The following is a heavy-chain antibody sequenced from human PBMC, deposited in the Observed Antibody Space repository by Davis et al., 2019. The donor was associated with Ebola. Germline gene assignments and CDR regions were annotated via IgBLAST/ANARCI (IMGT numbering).Heavy chain of an antibody. Sequence: AGSLTLSCAVSGFSFSSYGMHWVRQAPGKGLEWVSVISYDGSNKYYADSVKGRFTISRDNSKNTLYLQMNSLRAEDTAVYYCAKDLGIVATMLDYYGMDVWGKGTTVTVSS. CDR1: GFSFSSYG. J-gene: IGHJ6*04. V-gene: IGHV3-30*18. CDR3: AKDLGIVATMLDYYGMDV. D-gene: IGHD5-12*01. CDR2: ISYDGSNK.